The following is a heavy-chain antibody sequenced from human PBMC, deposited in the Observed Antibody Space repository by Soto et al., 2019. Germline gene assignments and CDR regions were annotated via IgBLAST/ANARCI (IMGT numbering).Heavy chain of an antibody. CDR1: GGSIINSTCY. CDR2: IYYSGTT. J-gene: IGHJ5*02. V-gene: IGHV4-39*01. CDR3: ASPHKYRTGSWWLDP. D-gene: IGHD3-10*01. Sequence: SDTWTVSGGSIINSTCYWGRNHQPPGKGLQYIGNIYYSGTTYYNPSLKSRVTISVDTSKNQFSLKLTSVTAADTAVYYCASPHKYRTGSWWLDPWGQGTLVTVSS.